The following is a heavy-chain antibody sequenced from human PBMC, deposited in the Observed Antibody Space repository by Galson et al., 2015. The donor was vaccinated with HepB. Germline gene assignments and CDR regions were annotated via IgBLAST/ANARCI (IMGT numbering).Heavy chain of an antibody. CDR2: ISSNGGST. Sequence: SLRLSCAASGFTFSSYAMHWVRQAPGKGLEYVSAISSNGGSTYYADSVKGRFTISRDNSKNTLYLQMSSLRAEDTAVYYCVKDRRASGSYGGYFQHWGQGTLVTVSS. CDR1: GFTFSSYA. D-gene: IGHD1-26*01. CDR3: VKDRRASGSYGGYFQH. J-gene: IGHJ1*01. V-gene: IGHV3-64D*06.